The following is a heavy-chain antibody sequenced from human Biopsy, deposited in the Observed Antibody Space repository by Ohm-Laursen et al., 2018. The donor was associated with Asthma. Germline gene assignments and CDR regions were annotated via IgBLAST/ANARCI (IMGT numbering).Heavy chain of an antibody. CDR2: ISSSSSTI. CDR3: ARPRWGPYGY. J-gene: IGHJ4*02. D-gene: IGHD4-17*01. CDR1: GFTFSSYG. Sequence: SLRLSCAASGFTFSSYGMNWVRQAPGKGLEWVSYISSSSSTIYYADSVKGRFTISRDNAKNSVYLQMNSLRDEDTAVYYCARPRWGPYGYWGQGTLVTVSS. V-gene: IGHV3-48*02.